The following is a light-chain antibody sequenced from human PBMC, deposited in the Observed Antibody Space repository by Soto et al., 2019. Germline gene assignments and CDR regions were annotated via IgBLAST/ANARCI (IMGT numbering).Light chain of an antibody. V-gene: IGKV1-5*01. CDR1: QSISSW. Sequence: DIQMTQSPSPLSASVGDRVTITCRASQSISSWLAWYQQKPGQAPKLLIYDASSLESGVPSRFSGSGSGTEFTLTISSLQPDDFATYYCQQYNSYPLTFGGGTKVEIK. CDR2: DAS. J-gene: IGKJ4*01. CDR3: QQYNSYPLT.